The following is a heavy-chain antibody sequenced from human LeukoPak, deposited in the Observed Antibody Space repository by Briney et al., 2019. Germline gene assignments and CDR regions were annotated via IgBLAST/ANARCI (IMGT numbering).Heavy chain of an antibody. D-gene: IGHD7-27*01. J-gene: IGHJ4*02. V-gene: IGHV4-34*01. CDR2: INHSGST. Sequence: PSETLSLTCAVYGGSLSGNYWSWIRQPPGKGLEWIGEINHSGSTNYNPSLKSRVTIPVDTSKNQFSLKLSSVTAADTAVYYCARNWGSGYFDYWGQGTLVTVSS. CDR3: ARNWGSGYFDY. CDR1: GGSLSGNY.